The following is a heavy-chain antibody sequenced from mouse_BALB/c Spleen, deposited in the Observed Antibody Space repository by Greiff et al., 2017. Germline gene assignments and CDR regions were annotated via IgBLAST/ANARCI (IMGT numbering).Heavy chain of an antibody. CDR1: GFTFSSFG. CDR3: ARSWGVDPYYYAMDY. Sequence: EVKLVESGGGLVQPGGSRKLSCAASGFTFSSFGMHWVRQAPEKGLEWVAYISSGSSTIYYADTVKGRFTISRDNPKNTLFLQMTSLRSEDTAMYYCARSWGVDPYYYAMDYWGQGTSVTVSS. J-gene: IGHJ4*01. D-gene: IGHD1-1*01. V-gene: IGHV5-17*02. CDR2: ISSGSSTI.